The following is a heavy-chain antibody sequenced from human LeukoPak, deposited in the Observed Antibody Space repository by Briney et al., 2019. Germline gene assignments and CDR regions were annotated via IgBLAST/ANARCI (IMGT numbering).Heavy chain of an antibody. CDR2: INHSGST. CDR1: GGSFSGYY. V-gene: IGHV4-34*01. Sequence: SETLSLTCAVYGGSFSGYYWSWIRQPPGKGLEWIGEINHSGSTNYNPSLKSRVTISVDTSKNQFSLKLSSVTAADTAVYYCARGPTVVTYYYYYYGMDVWGQGTTVTVSS. J-gene: IGHJ6*02. CDR3: ARGPTVVTYYYYYYGMDV. D-gene: IGHD4-17*01.